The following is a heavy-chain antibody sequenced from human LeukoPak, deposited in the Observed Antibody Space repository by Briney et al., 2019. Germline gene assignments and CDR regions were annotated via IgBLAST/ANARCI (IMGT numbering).Heavy chain of an antibody. Sequence: SETMSLTCAVSGYSISSGYYWGWIRQPPGKGLEWIGSIYHSGSTYYNPSLKSRVTISVDTSKNQFSLKLSSVTAADTAVYYCARSAWEYFDYWGQGTLVTVSS. CDR1: GYSISSGYY. J-gene: IGHJ4*02. D-gene: IGHD1-26*01. CDR3: ARSAWEYFDY. V-gene: IGHV4-38-2*01. CDR2: IYHSGST.